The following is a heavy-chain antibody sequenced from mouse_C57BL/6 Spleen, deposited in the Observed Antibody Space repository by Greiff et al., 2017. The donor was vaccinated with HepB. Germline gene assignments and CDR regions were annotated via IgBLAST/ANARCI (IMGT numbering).Heavy chain of an antibody. D-gene: IGHD2-4*01. J-gene: IGHJ2*01. CDR1: GYTFTSYT. V-gene: IGHV1-4*01. Sequence: VQLKESGAELARPGASVKMSCKASGYTFTSYTMHWVKQRPGQGLEWIGYINPSSGYTKYNQKFKDKATLTADKSSSTAYMQLSSLTSEDSAVYYCARSGNDYDYFDYWGQGTTLTVSS. CDR3: ARSGNDYDYFDY. CDR2: INPSSGYT.